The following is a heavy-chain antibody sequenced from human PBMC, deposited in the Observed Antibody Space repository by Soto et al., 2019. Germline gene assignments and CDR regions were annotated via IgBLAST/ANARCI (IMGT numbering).Heavy chain of an antibody. CDR2: IIPIFGTA. J-gene: IGHJ6*02. Sequence: QVQLVQSGAEVKKPGSSVKVSCKASGGTFSSYAISWVRQAPGQGLEWMGGIIPIFGTANYAQKFQGRVTITADKSTSTAYMELSSLRYEDTAVYYCARAYDFWSGYGGDYYYYGMDVWGQGTTVTVSS. CDR3: ARAYDFWSGYGGDYYYYGMDV. D-gene: IGHD3-3*01. V-gene: IGHV1-69*06. CDR1: GGTFSSYA.